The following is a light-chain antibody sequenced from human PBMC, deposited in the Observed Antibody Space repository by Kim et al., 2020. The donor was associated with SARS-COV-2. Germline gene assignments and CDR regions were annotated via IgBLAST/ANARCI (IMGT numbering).Light chain of an antibody. CDR1: QSVRVRY. Sequence: PGDRATLSCRASQSVRVRYLAWYQQQKRGQAPRLLIYGASSRATGIPDRFSGSGFGTDFTLTISSLEPEDFAVYYCLQYGNAPDTCGQGTRLEIK. V-gene: IGKV3-20*01. CDR3: LQYGNAPDT. J-gene: IGKJ5*01. CDR2: GAS.